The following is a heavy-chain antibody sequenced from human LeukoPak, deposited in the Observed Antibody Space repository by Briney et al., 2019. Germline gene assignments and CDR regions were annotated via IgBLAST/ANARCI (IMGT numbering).Heavy chain of an antibody. CDR3: AKRTGAFDY. D-gene: IGHD1-1*01. CDR1: GFTFSSYS. Sequence: PGGSLRLSCAASGFTFSSYSMNWVRQAPGKGLEWVSYISSSSSTIYYADSVKGRFTISRDNAKNSLYLQMSSLRDEDTAVYYCAKRTGAFDYWGQGTLVTVSS. V-gene: IGHV3-48*02. CDR2: ISSSSSTI. J-gene: IGHJ4*02.